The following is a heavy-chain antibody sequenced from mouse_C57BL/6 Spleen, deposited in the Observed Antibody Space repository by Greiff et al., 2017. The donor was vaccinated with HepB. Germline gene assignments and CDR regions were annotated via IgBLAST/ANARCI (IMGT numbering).Heavy chain of an antibody. CDR1: GYTFTSYW. D-gene: IGHD1-2*01. Sequence: QVQLQQPGAELVKPGASVKLSCKASGYTFTSYWMQWVKQRPGQGLEWIGEIDPADSYTNYNQKFKGKATLIVDTSSSTAYMQLSSLTSEDSAVYYCARKGDLLRHSYWYFDVWGTGTTVTVSS. J-gene: IGHJ1*03. V-gene: IGHV1-50*01. CDR2: IDPADSYT. CDR3: ARKGDLLRHSYWYFDV.